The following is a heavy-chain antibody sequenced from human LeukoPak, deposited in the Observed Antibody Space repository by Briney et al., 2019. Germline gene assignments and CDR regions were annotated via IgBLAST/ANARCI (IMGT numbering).Heavy chain of an antibody. CDR2: ITTSGSTT. J-gene: IGHJ3*02. Sequence: AGGSLRLSCAASGFTFSSHEMNWVRQAPGKGLEWVSYITTSGSTTYYADPVKGRFTISRDNAKNSLYLQLNSLRDEDTAVYYCARAATYYYDSSGYYPYAFDIWGQGTMVTVSS. CDR1: GFTFSSHE. CDR3: ARAATYYYDSSGYYPYAFDI. D-gene: IGHD3-22*01. V-gene: IGHV3-48*03.